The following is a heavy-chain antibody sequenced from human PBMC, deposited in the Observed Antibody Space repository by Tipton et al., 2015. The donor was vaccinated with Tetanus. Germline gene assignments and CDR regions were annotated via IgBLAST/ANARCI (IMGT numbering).Heavy chain of an antibody. J-gene: IGHJ4*02. Sequence: SLRLSFAASGFTFSSYAMSWVRQAPGKGLEWVSAISGSGGGTYYADSVKGRFIISRDNSKNTLYLQMNSLRAEDTAVYYCAKDRYDSSGYYYLWDYWGQGTLVTVSS. V-gene: IGHV3-23*01. CDR3: AKDRYDSSGYYYLWDY. D-gene: IGHD3-22*01. CDR1: GFTFSSYA. CDR2: ISGSGGGT.